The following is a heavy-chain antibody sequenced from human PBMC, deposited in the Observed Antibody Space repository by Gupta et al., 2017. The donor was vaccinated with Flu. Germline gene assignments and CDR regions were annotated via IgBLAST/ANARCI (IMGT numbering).Heavy chain of an antibody. V-gene: IGHV3-15*01. CDR2: IKSKTDGGAT. CDR1: FSNAR. Sequence: FSNARMTWVRQAPGKGLEWVGRIKSKTDGGATDYAAPVKGRFTISRDDSKNTLYLQMSDLKTEDTAVYYCTTTPGRFTGVPWGQGTLVNVSS. D-gene: IGHD3-10*01. CDR3: TTTPGRFTGVP. J-gene: IGHJ5*02.